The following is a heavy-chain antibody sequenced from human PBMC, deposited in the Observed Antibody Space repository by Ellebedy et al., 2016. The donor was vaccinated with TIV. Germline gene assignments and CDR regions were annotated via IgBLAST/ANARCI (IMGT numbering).Heavy chain of an antibody. CDR3: AKAAGRRYGDYVSWYFDL. CDR2: ISGSGGST. D-gene: IGHD4-17*01. J-gene: IGHJ2*01. Sequence: GESLKISXAASGFTFSSYAMSWVRQAPGKGLEWVSAISGSGGSTYYADSVKGRFTISRDNSKNTLYLQMNSPRAEDTAVYYCAKAAGRRYGDYVSWYFDLWGRGTLVTVSS. V-gene: IGHV3-23*01. CDR1: GFTFSSYA.